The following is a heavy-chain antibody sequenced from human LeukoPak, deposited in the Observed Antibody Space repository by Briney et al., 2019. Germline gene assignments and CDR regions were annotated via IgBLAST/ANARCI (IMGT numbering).Heavy chain of an antibody. CDR2: IRSKPYGGTA. CDR1: GFTFGQHA. D-gene: IGHD2-21*01. J-gene: IGHJ4*02. V-gene: IGHV3-49*04. Sequence: GGSLRLSCTSSGFTFGQHAMSWVRQAPGKGLEWLGFIRSKPYGGTADYAASVKGRFTISRDDSKSIAYLQMNSLKTEDTAMYYCGGGDTKRSIDYWGQGTLVTVSS. CDR3: GGGDTKRSIDY.